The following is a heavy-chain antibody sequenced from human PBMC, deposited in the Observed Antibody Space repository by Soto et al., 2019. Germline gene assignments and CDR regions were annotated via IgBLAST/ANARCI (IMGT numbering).Heavy chain of an antibody. D-gene: IGHD3-3*01. CDR2: IYYSGST. CDR3: ARAKWTRFHLYDFWSGPNWFDP. Sequence: PSETLSLTCTVSGGSISSGDYYWSWIGQPPGKGLEWIGYIYYSGSTYYNPSLKSRVTISVDTSKNQFSLKLSSVTAADTAVYYCARAKWTRFHLYDFWSGPNWFDPWGQGTLVTVSS. V-gene: IGHV4-30-4*01. J-gene: IGHJ5*02. CDR1: GGSISSGDYY.